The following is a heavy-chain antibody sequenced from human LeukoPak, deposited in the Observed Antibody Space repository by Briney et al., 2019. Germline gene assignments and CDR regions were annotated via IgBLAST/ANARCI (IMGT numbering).Heavy chain of an antibody. D-gene: IGHD2-2*02. J-gene: IGHJ3*01. V-gene: IGHV4-59*08. CDR1: GGSISSYR. CDR3: AKSPLYDGFDV. Sequence: SETLSLTCTVSGGSISSYRWSWIRQPPGKGLEWIGYIYDSGITYYNPSLKSRVTISGDTSKNHFSLKLSSVTAADTAVYYCAKSPLYDGFDVWGQGTMVTVSS. CDR2: IYDSGIT.